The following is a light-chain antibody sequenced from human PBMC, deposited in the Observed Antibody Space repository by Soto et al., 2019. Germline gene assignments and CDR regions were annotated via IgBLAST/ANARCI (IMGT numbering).Light chain of an antibody. CDR1: QSVSSS. Sequence: EIVLTQSPATPSLSPGERATLSCRASQSVSSSLAWYQQKPGQAPRLLIYDASNRATGIPARFSGSGSGTDFTLTISSLEPEDFAVYYCQQRSNWLFGQGTRLEIK. V-gene: IGKV3-11*01. CDR2: DAS. J-gene: IGKJ5*01. CDR3: QQRSNWL.